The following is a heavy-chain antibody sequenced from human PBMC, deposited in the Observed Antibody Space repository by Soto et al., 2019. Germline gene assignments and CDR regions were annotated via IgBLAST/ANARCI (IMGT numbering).Heavy chain of an antibody. V-gene: IGHV3-30*18. CDR3: AKDAGGPLVGYCSGGSCHAADY. Sequence: GGSLRLSCAASGFTFSSYGMHWVRQAPGKGLEWVAVISYDGSNKYYADSVKGRFTISRDNSKNTLYLQMNSLRAEDTAVYYCAKDAGGPLVGYCSGGSCHAADYWGQGTLVTVSS. CDR2: ISYDGSNK. CDR1: GFTFSSYG. D-gene: IGHD2-15*01. J-gene: IGHJ4*02.